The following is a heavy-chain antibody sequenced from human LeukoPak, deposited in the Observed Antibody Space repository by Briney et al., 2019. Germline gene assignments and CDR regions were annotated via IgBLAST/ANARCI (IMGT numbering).Heavy chain of an antibody. Sequence: ASVTVSCTASGYTFTSYGISWVRQAPGQGLEWMGWISAYNGNTNYAQKLQGRVTMTTDTSTSTAYMELRSLRSDDMAVYYCARSIAAAVFDPWGQGTLVTVSS. V-gene: IGHV1-18*03. J-gene: IGHJ5*02. D-gene: IGHD6-13*01. CDR1: GYTFTSYG. CDR3: ARSIAAAVFDP. CDR2: ISAYNGNT.